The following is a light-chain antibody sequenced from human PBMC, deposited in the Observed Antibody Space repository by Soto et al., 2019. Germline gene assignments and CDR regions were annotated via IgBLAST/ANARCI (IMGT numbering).Light chain of an antibody. J-gene: IGKJ4*01. CDR2: DAS. CDR1: QSVSSY. V-gene: IGKV3-11*01. Sequence: EIVLTQSPATLSLSPGERATLSCRASQSVSSYLAWYQQKPGQAPRLLIYDASNRATGIPARFSGSGSGTDSTLTISSLEPEDCAVYYCQQRSNWQLTFGGGTKVDIK. CDR3: QQRSNWQLT.